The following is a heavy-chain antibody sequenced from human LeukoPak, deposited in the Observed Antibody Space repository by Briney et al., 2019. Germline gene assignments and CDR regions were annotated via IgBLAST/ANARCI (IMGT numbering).Heavy chain of an antibody. CDR3: ARQTCRAATCYRLDQYYYMDV. J-gene: IGHJ6*03. CDR2: IYYSGST. D-gene: IGHD2-15*01. CDR1: GGSISSSSYY. Sequence: SETLSLTCTVSGGSISSSSYYWGWIRQPPGKGLEWIGCIYYSGSTYYNPSLKSRVTISIDTSKSQFSLKLASVTAADAGVYYCARQTCRAATCYRLDQYYYMDVCGKGTTVTVSS. V-gene: IGHV4-39*01.